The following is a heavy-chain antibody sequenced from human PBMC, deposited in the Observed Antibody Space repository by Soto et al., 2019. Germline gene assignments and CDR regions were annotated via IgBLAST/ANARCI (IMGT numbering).Heavy chain of an antibody. CDR1: GFTFSSYS. D-gene: IGHD2-8*02. J-gene: IGHJ4*02. Sequence: PGGSLRLSCAASGFTFSSYSMNWVRQAPGKGLEWVSSISSSSSYIYYADSVKGRFTISRDNAKNSLYLQMNSLRAEDTAVYYCVKSGRRPLLVLNFDYWGQGTLVTVSS. V-gene: IGHV3-21*01. CDR3: VKSGRRPLLVLNFDY. CDR2: ISSSSSYI.